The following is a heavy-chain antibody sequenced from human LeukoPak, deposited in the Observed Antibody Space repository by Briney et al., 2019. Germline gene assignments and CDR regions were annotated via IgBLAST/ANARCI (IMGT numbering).Heavy chain of an antibody. CDR1: GGSISSYY. V-gene: IGHV4-59*01. CDR3: ARDTYYGSGSYYNL. Sequence: SETLSLTCTVSGGSISSYYWSWIRQPPGKGLEWIGYIYYSGSTNYNPSLKSRVTISVDTSKNQFSLKLSSVTAADTAVYYCARDTYYGSGSYYNLWGQGTLVTVSS. CDR2: IYYSGST. J-gene: IGHJ4*02. D-gene: IGHD3-10*01.